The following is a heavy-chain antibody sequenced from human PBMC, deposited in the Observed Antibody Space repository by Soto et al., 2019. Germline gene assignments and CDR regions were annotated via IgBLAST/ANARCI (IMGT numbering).Heavy chain of an antibody. Sequence: ASVKVSCKASGYTFTSYAVHWVLRAPGQRLEWMGWINAGNGNTKYSQKFQGRVTITRDTSASTAYMELSSLRSEDTAVYYCATPGRGKAGYGRGGSGPVTGYAFESWGKRTMVTVSS. V-gene: IGHV1-3*01. J-gene: IGHJ3*02. D-gene: IGHD2-15*01. CDR1: GYTFTSYA. CDR2: INAGNGNT. CDR3: ATPGRGKAGYGRGGSGPVTGYAFES.